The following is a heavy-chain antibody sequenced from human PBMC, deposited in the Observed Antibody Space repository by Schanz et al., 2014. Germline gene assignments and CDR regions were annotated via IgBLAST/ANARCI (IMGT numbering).Heavy chain of an antibody. D-gene: IGHD5-12*01. J-gene: IGHJ4*02. CDR2: ISYDGSNK. V-gene: IGHV3-30*03. CDR3: ARDRPSGYALDF. Sequence: VQLVESGGELVQPGGSLRLSCAASGFIFTSYSMHWVRQAPGKGLEWVALISYDGSNKHYADSVKGRFTISRDNSKKTLYVQMNSLRAEDTAVYYCARDRPSGYALDFWGQGTLVTVSS. CDR1: GFIFTSYS.